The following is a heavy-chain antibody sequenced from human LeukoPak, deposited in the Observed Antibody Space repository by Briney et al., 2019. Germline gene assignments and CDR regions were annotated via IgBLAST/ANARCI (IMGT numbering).Heavy chain of an antibody. D-gene: IGHD3-22*01. CDR1: GGTXSSYA. V-gene: IGHV1-69*04. CDR2: IIPILGIA. Sequence: SVKVSCKASGGTXSSYAISWVRQAPGQGLEWMGRIIPILGIANYAQKFQGRVTITADKSTSTAYMELSSLRSEDTAVYYCARGRVGYYDSSGLAFDIWGQGTMVTVSS. J-gene: IGHJ3*02. CDR3: ARGRVGYYDSSGLAFDI.